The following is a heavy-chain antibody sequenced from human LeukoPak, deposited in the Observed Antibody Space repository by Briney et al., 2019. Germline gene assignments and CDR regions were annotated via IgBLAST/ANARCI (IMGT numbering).Heavy chain of an antibody. CDR1: GYSFTIYG. D-gene: IGHD5-12*01. V-gene: IGHV1-18*04. Sequence: ASVTVSFTASGYSFTIYGNSWVRQAPGQGLEWMGWISAYNGNTNYAQKLQGRVTMTTDTSTSTAYMELRSLRSDDTAVYYCARGRVTLVDIVAQEQQLTPPDYWGQGTLVTVSS. CDR3: ARGRVTLVDIVAQEQQLTPPDY. J-gene: IGHJ4*02. CDR2: ISAYNGNT.